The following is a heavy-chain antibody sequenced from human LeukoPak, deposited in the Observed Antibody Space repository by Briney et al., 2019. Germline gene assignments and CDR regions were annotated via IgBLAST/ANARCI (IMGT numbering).Heavy chain of an antibody. CDR2: IIPIFGTA. CDR3: ARDNSVRDEAWWFNP. CDR1: GGTFSSYA. J-gene: IGHJ5*02. D-gene: IGHD5-24*01. Sequence: PAASVKVSCKASGGTFSSYAISWVRQAPGQGLEWMGGIIPIFGTANYAQKFQGRVTITADESTSTAYMELSSLRSEDTAVYYCARDNSVRDEAWWFNPWGQGTLVTVSS. V-gene: IGHV1-69*13.